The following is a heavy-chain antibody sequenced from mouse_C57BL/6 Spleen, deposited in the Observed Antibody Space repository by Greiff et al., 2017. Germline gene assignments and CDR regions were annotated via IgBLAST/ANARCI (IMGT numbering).Heavy chain of an antibody. CDR2: IDPSDSET. CDR3: AHIRLGGGSPLDY. V-gene: IGHV1-52*01. D-gene: IGHD1-1*02. CDR1: GYTFTSYW. Sequence: QVQLQQPGAELVRPGSSVKLSCKASGYTFTSYWMHWVKQRPIQGLEWIGNIDPSDSETNYNQKFKDKATLTVDKSSSTAYMQLSSLTSEYSAVYYCAHIRLGGGSPLDYWGQGTTLTVSS. J-gene: IGHJ2*01.